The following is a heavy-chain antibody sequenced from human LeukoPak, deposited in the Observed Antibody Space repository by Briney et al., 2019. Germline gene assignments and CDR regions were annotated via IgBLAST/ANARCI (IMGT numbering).Heavy chain of an antibody. V-gene: IGHV1-18*01. J-gene: IGHJ4*02. CDR3: ARVAMSGIGSDDF. CDR1: GYTFTTYN. D-gene: IGHD1-26*01. Sequence: GASVKVSCKASGYTFTTYNINWVRQAPGQGLEWMGWISGYNGNTNYAQKLQGRVTMTTDTSTSTAYMELRSLKSDDTAVYYCARVAMSGIGSDDFWGQGTLVTASS. CDR2: ISGYNGNT.